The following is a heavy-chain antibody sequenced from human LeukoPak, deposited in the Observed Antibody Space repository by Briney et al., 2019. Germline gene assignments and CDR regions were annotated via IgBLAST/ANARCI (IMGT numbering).Heavy chain of an antibody. CDR1: GYTFTSYA. V-gene: IGHV7-4-1*02. CDR2: INTNTGNP. CDR3: ARVPPRIAVAGTGDY. J-gene: IGHJ4*02. D-gene: IGHD6-19*01. Sequence: ASVKVSCKASGYTFTSYAMNWVRQAPGQGLKWMGWINTNTGNPTYAQGFTGRFVFSLDTSVSTAYLQISSLKAEDTAVYYCARVPPRIAVAGTGDYWGQGTLVTVSS.